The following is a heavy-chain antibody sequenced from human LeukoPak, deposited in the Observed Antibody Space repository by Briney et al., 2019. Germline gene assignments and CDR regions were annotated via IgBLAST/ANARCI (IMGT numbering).Heavy chain of an antibody. CDR3: ARGLGGYDAGDPTHWFDP. CDR1: GGSISSGGYS. J-gene: IGHJ5*02. V-gene: IGHV4-30-2*01. CDR2: IYHSGST. Sequence: SETLSLTCAVSGGSISSGGYSWSWIRQPPGKGLEWIGYIYHSGSTYYNPSLKSRVTISVDRSKNQFSLKLSSVTAADTAVYYCARGLGGYDAGDPTHWFDPWGQGTLVTVSS. D-gene: IGHD5-12*01.